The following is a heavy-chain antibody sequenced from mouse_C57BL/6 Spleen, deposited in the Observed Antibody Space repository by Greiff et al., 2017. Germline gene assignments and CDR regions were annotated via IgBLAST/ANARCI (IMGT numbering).Heavy chain of an antibody. CDR3: ARADTDHATRYYVDY. Sequence: VQLQQSGPELVKPGASVKISCKASGYAFSSSWMNWVKQRPGKGLEWIGRIYPGDGDTNYYGKFKGKATLTADKSSSTAYMQLISLTSEDSAVYYCARADTDHATRYYVDYWGQGTTLTVSS. D-gene: IGHD3-2*02. V-gene: IGHV1-82*01. CDR1: GYAFSSSW. J-gene: IGHJ2*01. CDR2: IYPGDGDT.